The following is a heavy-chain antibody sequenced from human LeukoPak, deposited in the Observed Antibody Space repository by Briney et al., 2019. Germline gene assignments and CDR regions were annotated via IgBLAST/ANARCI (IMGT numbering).Heavy chain of an antibody. CDR3: ARDYCGGDCFPDY. V-gene: IGHV1-2*06. D-gene: IGHD2-21*02. CDR2: INPNSGDT. J-gene: IGHJ4*02. Sequence: ASVTVSCKASEYIFTGYYVHWVRQAPGQGLEWMGRINPNSGDTNYAQKFQGRVTMTRDTSISTAYMELSRLRSDDTAVYYCARDYCGGDCFPDYWGQGTLVTVSS. CDR1: EYIFTGYY.